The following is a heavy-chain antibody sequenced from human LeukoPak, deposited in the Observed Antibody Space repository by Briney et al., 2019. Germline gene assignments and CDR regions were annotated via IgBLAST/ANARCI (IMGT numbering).Heavy chain of an antibody. CDR3: ARDAVKYGDYGEYYFDY. Sequence: GASVKVSCKASGYTFTSYGISWVRQAPGQGLEWMGWISAYNGNTNYAQKLQGRVTMTTDTSTGTAYMELRSLRSDDTAVYYCARDAVKYGDYGEYYFDYWGQGTLVTVSS. J-gene: IGHJ4*02. V-gene: IGHV1-18*01. D-gene: IGHD4-17*01. CDR2: ISAYNGNT. CDR1: GYTFTSYG.